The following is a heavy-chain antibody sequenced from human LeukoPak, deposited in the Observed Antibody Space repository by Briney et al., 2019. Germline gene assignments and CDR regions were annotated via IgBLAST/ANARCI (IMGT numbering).Heavy chain of an antibody. CDR3: TRDSARRDGYNFDY. CDR1: GFTFSSYE. D-gene: IGHD5-24*01. Sequence: PGGSLRLSCAASGFTFSSYEMNWVRQAPGKGLEWVSYISSSDSTIYYADSVKGRFTISRDNAKNSLYLQMNSLRTEDTAVYYCTRDSARRDGYNFDYWGQGTLVTVSS. V-gene: IGHV3-48*03. CDR2: ISSSDSTI. J-gene: IGHJ4*02.